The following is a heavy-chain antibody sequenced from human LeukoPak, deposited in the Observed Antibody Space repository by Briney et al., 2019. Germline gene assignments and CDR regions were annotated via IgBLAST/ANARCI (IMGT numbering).Heavy chain of an antibody. J-gene: IGHJ4*02. CDR1: GFTFSSYW. D-gene: IGHD3-16*01. Sequence: PGGSLRLSCAVSGFTFSSYWMHWVRQAPGKGLEWVSYISSSGNTIYYADSVKGRFTISRDNAKNSLYLQMNSLRDEDTAVYYCARGQGGVHDYWGQGTLVTVSS. CDR2: ISSSGNTI. V-gene: IGHV3-48*02. CDR3: ARGQGGVHDY.